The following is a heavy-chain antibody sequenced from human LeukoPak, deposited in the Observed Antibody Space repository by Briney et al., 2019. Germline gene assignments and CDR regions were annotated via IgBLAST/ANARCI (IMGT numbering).Heavy chain of an antibody. CDR2: ISYDGSNK. CDR3: AKDVSIVVVAAATLDH. V-gene: IGHV3-30*18. CDR1: GFTFSSYG. J-gene: IGHJ5*02. Sequence: GGSLRLSCAASGFTFSSYGMHWVRQAPGKGLEWVAVISYDGSNKYYADSVKGRFTISRDNSKNTLYLQMNSLRAEDTAVYYCAKDVSIVVVAAATLDHWGQGALVTVSS. D-gene: IGHD2-15*01.